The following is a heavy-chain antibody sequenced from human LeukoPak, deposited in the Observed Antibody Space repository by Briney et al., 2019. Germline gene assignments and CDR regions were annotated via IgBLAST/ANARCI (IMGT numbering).Heavy chain of an antibody. J-gene: IGHJ4*02. V-gene: IGHV4-31*03. CDR1: GGSISSGGYY. CDR3: AKQELGIFQGSDY. Sequence: SETLSLTCTVSGGSISSGGYYWSWIRQHPGKGLEWIGYIYYSGSTYYNPSLKSRVTISVDTSKNQFSLKLSSVTAADTAVYYCAKQELGIFQGSDYWGQGTLVTVSS. D-gene: IGHD7-27*01. CDR2: IYYSGST.